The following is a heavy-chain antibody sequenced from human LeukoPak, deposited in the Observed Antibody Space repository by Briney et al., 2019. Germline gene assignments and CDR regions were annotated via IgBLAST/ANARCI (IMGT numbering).Heavy chain of an antibody. CDR3: AKDQSPGAYGGNEYYFDY. CDR2: ISYDGSNK. CDR1: GFTFSSYG. D-gene: IGHD4-23*01. V-gene: IGHV3-30*18. Sequence: PGGSLRLSCAASGFTFSSYGMHWVRQAPGKGLEWVAVISYDGSNKYYADSVKGRFTISRDNSKSTLYLQMNSLRAEDTAVYYCAKDQSPGAYGGNEYYFDYWGQGTLVTVSS. J-gene: IGHJ4*02.